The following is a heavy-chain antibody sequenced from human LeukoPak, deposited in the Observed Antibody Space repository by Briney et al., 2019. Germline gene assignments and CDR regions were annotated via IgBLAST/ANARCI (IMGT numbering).Heavy chain of an antibody. CDR3: AKIGGWAAGGNF. CDR2: INPNTGGT. Sequence: ASVKVSFKTSGYTFTGYYMHWVRQAPGQGLEWMGWINPNTGGTNYAQKFQGRVTMTRDTSVSTAYMELSRLRSDDTAVYYCAKIGGWAAGGNFWGQGTLVTVSS. D-gene: IGHD6-13*01. CDR1: GYTFTGYY. V-gene: IGHV1-2*02. J-gene: IGHJ4*02.